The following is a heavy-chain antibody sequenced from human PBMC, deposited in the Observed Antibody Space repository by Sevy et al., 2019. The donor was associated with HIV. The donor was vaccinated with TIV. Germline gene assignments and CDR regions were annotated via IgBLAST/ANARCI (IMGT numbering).Heavy chain of an antibody. CDR1: GFTFSSYA. CDR3: AKDPEYYDILTGYYPSFHY. J-gene: IGHJ4*02. CDR2: ISGSGGST. Sequence: GGSLRLSCAASGFTFSSYAMSWVRQAPGKGLEWVSAISGSGGSTYYADSVKGRFTISRDNSKNTLYLEMNSLRAEDTAVYYCAKDPEYYDILTGYYPSFHYWGQGILVTVSS. D-gene: IGHD3-9*01. V-gene: IGHV3-23*01.